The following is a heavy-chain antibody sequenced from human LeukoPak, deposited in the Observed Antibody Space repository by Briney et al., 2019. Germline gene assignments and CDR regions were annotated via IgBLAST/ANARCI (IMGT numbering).Heavy chain of an antibody. J-gene: IGHJ4*02. Sequence: GGTLRLSCAASGFSLSDAYMSWVRQTPGKQLEWIGRIISKSDGGTTDYAAPVQGRFIISRDDSKGTLYLQLNSLRTDDTAVYYCLAQYYFDYWGRGTLVTVSS. D-gene: IGHD4-11*01. CDR3: LAQYYFDY. CDR1: GFSLSDAY. CDR2: IISKSDGGTT. V-gene: IGHV3-15*01.